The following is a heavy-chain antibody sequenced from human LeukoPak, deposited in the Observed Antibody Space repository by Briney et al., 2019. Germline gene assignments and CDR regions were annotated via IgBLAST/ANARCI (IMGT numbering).Heavy chain of an antibody. V-gene: IGHV3-74*01. J-gene: IGHJ4*02. CDR3: AKNNGWFHLAQ. CDR2: INSDGSSI. Sequence: GGSLRLSCAASGFTFSSHWMHWVRQAPGKGLVWVSRINSDGSSISYADSVKGRFTISRDNAKNTLYLQMNSLRVEDTAVYYCAKNNGWFHLAQWGQGALVTVSS. CDR1: GFTFSSHW. D-gene: IGHD6-19*01.